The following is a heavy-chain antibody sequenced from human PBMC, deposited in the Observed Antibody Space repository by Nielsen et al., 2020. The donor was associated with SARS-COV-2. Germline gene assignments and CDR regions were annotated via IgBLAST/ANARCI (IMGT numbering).Heavy chain of an antibody. Sequence: SVKVSCKASGGTFSSYAISWVRQAPGQGLEWMGGIIPIFGTANYAQKFQGRVTMTEDTSTDTAYMELSSLRSEDTAVYYCATAWAVAGRWSTLDYWGQGTLVTVSS. CDR1: GGTFSSYA. J-gene: IGHJ4*02. CDR2: IIPIFGTA. V-gene: IGHV1-69*06. D-gene: IGHD6-19*01. CDR3: ATAWAVAGRWSTLDY.